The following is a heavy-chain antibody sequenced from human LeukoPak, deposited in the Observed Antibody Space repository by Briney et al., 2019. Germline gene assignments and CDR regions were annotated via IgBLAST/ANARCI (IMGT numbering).Heavy chain of an antibody. J-gene: IGHJ4*02. Sequence: GGSLRLSCAVSGFTFSNAWMSWVRQAPGKGREWVGRIKSKIDGGTTDYAAPVNGRFTISRDGSKATLYLQMNSLRTEDTAVYYCITLIWSSRTSWYADYWGQGTLVTV. D-gene: IGHD2-2*01. CDR2: IKSKIDGGTT. V-gene: IGHV3-15*01. CDR3: ITLIWSSRTSWYADY. CDR1: GFTFSNAW.